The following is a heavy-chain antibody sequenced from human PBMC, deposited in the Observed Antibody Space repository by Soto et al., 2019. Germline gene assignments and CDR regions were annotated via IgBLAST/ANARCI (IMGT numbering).Heavy chain of an antibody. J-gene: IGHJ4*02. V-gene: IGHV3-30-3*01. D-gene: IGHD6-19*01. CDR1: GFTFSSHS. CDR3: ARGAGITVAGTSFDY. CDR2: ISFDGGYK. Sequence: QVQLVESGGGVAQPGRSLRLSCAASGFTFSSHSMHWVRQAPGKGLEWVAVISFDGGYKYYADSVKGRFTISRDNSKNTLYLQMNSLSAEDTAVYYCARGAGITVAGTSFDYWGQGTLVTFSS.